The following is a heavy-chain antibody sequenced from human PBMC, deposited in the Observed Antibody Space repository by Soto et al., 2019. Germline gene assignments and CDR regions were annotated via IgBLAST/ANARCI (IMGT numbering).Heavy chain of an antibody. CDR3: ASRGSGGYYDY. V-gene: IGHV3-23*01. J-gene: IGHJ4*02. CDR2: ISGSGGST. Sequence: EVQLLESGGGLVQPGGSLRLSCAASGFTFSSYAMRWVRQAPVKGLEWVSAISGSGGSTYYADSVKGRFTISRDDAKNTLYLRMKSLRAEETALYYCASRGSGGYYDYWGQGTLVTVSS. D-gene: IGHD2-15*01. CDR1: GFTFSSYA.